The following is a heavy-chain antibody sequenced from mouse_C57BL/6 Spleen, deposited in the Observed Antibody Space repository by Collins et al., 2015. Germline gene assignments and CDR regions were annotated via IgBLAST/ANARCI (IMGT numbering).Heavy chain of an antibody. D-gene: IGHD1-1*01. J-gene: IGHJ1*03. CDR2: IYPGDGDT. CDR1: GYAFSSSW. Sequence: QVQLQQSGPELVKPGASVKISCKASGYAFSSSWMNWVKQRPGKGLEWIGRIYPGDGDTNYNGKFKGKATLTADKSSSTAYMQLSSLTSEDSAVYFCARDGNNYYGSSYVYFDVWGTGTTVTVSS. CDR3: ARDGNNYYGSSYVYFDV. V-gene: IGHV1-82*01.